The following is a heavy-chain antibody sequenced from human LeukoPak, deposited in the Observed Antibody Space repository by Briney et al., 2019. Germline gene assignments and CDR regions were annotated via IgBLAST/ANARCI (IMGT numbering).Heavy chain of an antibody. J-gene: IGHJ4*02. CDR2: IYNSGSA. D-gene: IGHD5-12*01. CDR3: ARAYSPLDYFDY. V-gene: IGHV4-61*02. Sequence: PSETLSLTCTVAGGSINSGSHYWSWIRQPAGKGLEWIGRIYNSGSANYNPSLKSPVTISVDTSKNQFSLKLNSVTAAVTAGYYCARAYSPLDYFDYWGQGTLVTVSS. CDR1: GGSINSGSHY.